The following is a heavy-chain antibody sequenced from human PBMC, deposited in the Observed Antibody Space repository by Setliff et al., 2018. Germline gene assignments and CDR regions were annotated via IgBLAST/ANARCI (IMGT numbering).Heavy chain of an antibody. CDR2: IQKSGST. Sequence: ETLSLTCNVSGVSISSYYWSWIRQPPGKGLESIGYIQKSGSTNYNPSLMSRVSISVDTSKNQFSLKLRSVTAADTAVYYCARLSWNGLRYYGLDVWGQGTTVT. V-gene: IGHV4-59*01. D-gene: IGHD3-3*01. J-gene: IGHJ6*02. CDR1: GVSISSYY. CDR3: ARLSWNGLRYYGLDV.